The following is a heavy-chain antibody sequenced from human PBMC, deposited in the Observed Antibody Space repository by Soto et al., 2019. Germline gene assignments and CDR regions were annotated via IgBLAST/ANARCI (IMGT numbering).Heavy chain of an antibody. CDR2: IYYSGST. V-gene: IGHV4-31*03. J-gene: IGHJ4*02. D-gene: IGHD3-22*01. Sequence: SDTLSLTCTVSGGSISSGGYYWSWIRHHPGKGLEWIGYIYYSGSTYYNPSLKSRVTISVDTSKNQFSLKLSSVTAADTAVYYWARAYYDSRGYVAYWGQGTLATVP. CDR3: ARAYYDSRGYVAY. CDR1: GGSISSGGYY.